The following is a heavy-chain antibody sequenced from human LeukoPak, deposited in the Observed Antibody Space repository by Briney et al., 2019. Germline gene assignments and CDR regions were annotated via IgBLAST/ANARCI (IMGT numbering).Heavy chain of an antibody. CDR3: ASPQESGTTSFVGY. J-gene: IGHJ4*02. V-gene: IGHV3-48*02. Sequence: GGSLRLSCAASGFTFSTFGMDWVRQAPAKGLEWVSYISSSSSTIYYADSVKGRFTISRDNAKNSLYLQMNSLRDEDTAVYYCASPQESGTTSFVGYWGQGTLVTVSS. CDR1: GFTFSTFG. CDR2: ISSSSSTI. D-gene: IGHD2/OR15-2a*01.